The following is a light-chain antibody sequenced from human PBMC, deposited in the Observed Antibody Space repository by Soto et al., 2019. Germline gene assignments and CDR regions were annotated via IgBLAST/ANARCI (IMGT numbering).Light chain of an antibody. CDR3: NSYRHSTTLV. CDR2: EVS. J-gene: IGLJ1*01. CDR1: SSDVGGYTS. Sequence: QSVLTQPDSVSGSPGQSITISCTGTSSDVGGYTSVSWFQQHPSKAPKLIIYEVSHRPSGVSIRFSGSKSGNTASLTISGLQAEDEADYYCNSYRHSTTLVFGTGTKVTVL. V-gene: IGLV2-14*01.